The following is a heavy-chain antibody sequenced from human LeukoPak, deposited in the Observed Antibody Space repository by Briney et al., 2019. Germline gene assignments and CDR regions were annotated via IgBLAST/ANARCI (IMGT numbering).Heavy chain of an antibody. D-gene: IGHD3-3*01. CDR1: GFTVSSNY. J-gene: IGHJ6*03. CDR2: IYSGGST. V-gene: IGHV3-53*01. Sequence: GGSLRLSCAASGFTVSSNYMSWVRQAPGKGLEWVSVIYSGGSTYYADSVKGRFTISRDNSKNTLYLQMNSLRAEDTAVYYCASKRTTIFGLVMHMDVWGKGTTVTVSS. CDR3: ASKRTTIFGLVMHMDV.